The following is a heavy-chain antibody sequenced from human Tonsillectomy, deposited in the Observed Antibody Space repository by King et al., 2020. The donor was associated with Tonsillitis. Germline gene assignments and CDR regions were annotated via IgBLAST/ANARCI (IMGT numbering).Heavy chain of an antibody. V-gene: IGHV3-11*05. CDR3: ARKNGAYDYDY. CDR2: ISSSSSHT. Sequence: QLVQCGGGLGKRGGSLRLSCAASGFTFSDFYMTWIRQAPGRGLECVSYISSSSSHTNYSDTVKGRFTISRDNVKNSLYLQMISLRAEDTAGYYCARKNGAYDYDYGGQGTLVTVSS. J-gene: IGHJ4*02. CDR1: GFTFSDFY. D-gene: IGHD5-12*01.